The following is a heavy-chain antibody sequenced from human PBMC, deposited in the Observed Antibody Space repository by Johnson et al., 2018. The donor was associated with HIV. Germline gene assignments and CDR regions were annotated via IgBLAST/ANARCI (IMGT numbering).Heavy chain of an antibody. CDR2: ISGSGGST. Sequence: VQLVESGGGLVQPGGSLRLSRVVSGFTFSSYAMSWVRQAPGKGLEWVSAISGSGGSTYYADYVKGRFTISRDNSKNTLYLQMNSLRAEDTAVYYCAKDLSGYSYGYGAFDIWGQGTMVTVSS. J-gene: IGHJ3*02. CDR1: GFTFSSYA. D-gene: IGHD5-18*01. V-gene: IGHV3-23*04. CDR3: AKDLSGYSYGYGAFDI.